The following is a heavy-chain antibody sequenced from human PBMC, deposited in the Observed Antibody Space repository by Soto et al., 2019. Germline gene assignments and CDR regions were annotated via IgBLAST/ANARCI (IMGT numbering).Heavy chain of an antibody. J-gene: IGHJ4*02. CDR1: GFTFSNRW. V-gene: IGHV3-74*01. CDR3: ARNWNGVDY. Sequence: EVQLVEAGGGLVQPGESLRLSCEASGFTFSNRWMHWVRQAPGKGPVWVARIKTDGSTTNYADYVKGRFTVSRDNAKNTLFLQMNSLRVEDTAVYSCARNWNGVDYWGQGTLVTVSS. CDR2: IKTDGSTT. D-gene: IGHD1-1*01.